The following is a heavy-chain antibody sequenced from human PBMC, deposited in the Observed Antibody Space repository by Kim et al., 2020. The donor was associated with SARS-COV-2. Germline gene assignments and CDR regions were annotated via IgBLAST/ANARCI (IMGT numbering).Heavy chain of an antibody. CDR1: GFIFGSYG. CDR3: AKTVTGFTYYGMDG. Sequence: GGSLRLSCAASGFIFGSYGMTWVRQTPGKGLEWVSGISGSDGSAHYGNSVRGRFTVSRDNSKSTLYLEMNSLRAEDTAVYYCAKTVTGFTYYGMDGWGQG. CDR2: ISGSDGSA. V-gene: IGHV3-23*01. D-gene: IGHD4-17*01. J-gene: IGHJ6*02.